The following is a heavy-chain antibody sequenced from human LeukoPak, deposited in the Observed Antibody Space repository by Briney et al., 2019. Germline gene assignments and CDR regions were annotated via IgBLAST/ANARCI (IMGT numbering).Heavy chain of an antibody. Sequence: GGSLRLSCAASGFTFSTYGMHWVRQAPGKGLEWVAFIRYDGINKYYADSVKGRFTISRDNSKNTLYLQMNSLRAEDTAVYYCARDGYYGDYVRIRWFDPWGQGTLVTVSS. V-gene: IGHV3-30*02. CDR1: GFTFSTYG. CDR3: ARDGYYGDYVRIRWFDP. D-gene: IGHD4-17*01. J-gene: IGHJ5*02. CDR2: IRYDGINK.